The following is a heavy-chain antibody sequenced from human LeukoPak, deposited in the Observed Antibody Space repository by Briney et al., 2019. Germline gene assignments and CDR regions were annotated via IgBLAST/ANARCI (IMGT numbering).Heavy chain of an antibody. CDR3: VRDLELVYYDTSAYEY. Sequence: GGSLRLSCAASGFTFSAYWMHWGRQVPGKGLEWVSRINNDGSSTTYADSVKGRFTISRDNAKNTLFLQMNSLRAEDTAVYYCVRDLELVYYDTSAYEYWGQGNLVTVSS. D-gene: IGHD3-22*01. CDR1: GFTFSAYW. J-gene: IGHJ4*02. V-gene: IGHV3-74*01. CDR2: INNDGSST.